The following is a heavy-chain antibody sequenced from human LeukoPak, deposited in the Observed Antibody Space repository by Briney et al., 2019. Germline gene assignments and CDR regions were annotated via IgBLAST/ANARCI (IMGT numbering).Heavy chain of an antibody. D-gene: IGHD2-2*01. CDR2: ISSSGSTI. V-gene: IGHV3-48*04. CDR1: GFTFSSYS. J-gene: IGHJ4*02. CDR3: AREYCSSTSCHVVVHFDY. Sequence: GGSLRLSCAASGFTFSSYSMNWVRQAPGKGLEWASYISSSGSTIYYADSVKGRFTISRDNAKNSLYLQMNSLRAEDTAVYYCAREYCSSTSCHVVVHFDYWGQGTLVTVSS.